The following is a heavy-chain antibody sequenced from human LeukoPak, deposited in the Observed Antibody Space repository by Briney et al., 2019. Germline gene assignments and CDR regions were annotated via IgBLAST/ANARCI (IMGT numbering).Heavy chain of an antibody. Sequence: GEYLKISCKGSGYSFTSYWIGWVRQMPGKGLEWMGIIYPGDSDTRYSPSFQGQVTISADKSISTAYLQWSSLKASDTAMYYCARLMRRDGYNLVPWGQGTLVTVSS. CDR3: ARLMRRDGYNLVP. J-gene: IGHJ4*02. D-gene: IGHD5-24*01. V-gene: IGHV5-51*01. CDR2: IYPGDSDT. CDR1: GYSFTSYW.